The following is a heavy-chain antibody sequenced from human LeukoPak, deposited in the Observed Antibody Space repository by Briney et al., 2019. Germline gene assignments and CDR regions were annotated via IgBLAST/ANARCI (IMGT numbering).Heavy chain of an antibody. CDR3: ARTTVTTRWFDP. V-gene: IGHV4-38-2*02. CDR1: GYSISNNFY. Sequence: PSETLSLTCTVSGYSISNNFYWAWIRQSPGKGLEWIVSINHSSSTSYNPSLKSRVTISVDTSKNQFSLKLSSVTAADTAVYYCARTTVTTRWFDPWGQGTLVTVSS. D-gene: IGHD4-17*01. CDR2: INHSSST. J-gene: IGHJ5*02.